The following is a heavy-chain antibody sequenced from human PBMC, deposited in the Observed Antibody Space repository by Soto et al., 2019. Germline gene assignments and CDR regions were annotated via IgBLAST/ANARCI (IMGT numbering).Heavy chain of an antibody. CDR3: ARVVAARPASWFDP. Sequence: ASVKVSCKASGYTFTGYYMHWVRQAPGQGLEWMGWINPNSGGTNYAQKFQGRVTMTRDTSISTAYMELSRLRSDDTAVYYCARVVAARPASWFDPWGQGTLVTVSS. CDR1: GYTFTGYY. CDR2: INPNSGGT. D-gene: IGHD6-6*01. V-gene: IGHV1-2*02. J-gene: IGHJ5*02.